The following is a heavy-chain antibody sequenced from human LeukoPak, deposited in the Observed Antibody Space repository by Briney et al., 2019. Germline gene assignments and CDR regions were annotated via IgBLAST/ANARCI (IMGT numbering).Heavy chain of an antibody. D-gene: IGHD5-18*01. Sequence: SVKVSCKASGGTFSSYAISWVRQAPGQGLEWMGRIIPILGIANYAQKFQGRVTITADKSTSTAYMELSSLRSEDTAVCYCARAPRGYGSGLNWFDPWGQGTLVTVSS. V-gene: IGHV1-69*04. CDR2: IIPILGIA. J-gene: IGHJ5*02. CDR1: GGTFSSYA. CDR3: ARAPRGYGSGLNWFDP.